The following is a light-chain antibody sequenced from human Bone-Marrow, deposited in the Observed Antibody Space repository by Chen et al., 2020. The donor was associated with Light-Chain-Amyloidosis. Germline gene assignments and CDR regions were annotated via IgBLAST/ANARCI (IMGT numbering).Light chain of an antibody. Sequence: EIVLTQSPGTLSLSPGEGTNLSCRASQTISSNYLTWYQQTFGQAPRRLMYGSSSRATGIPDRFTGSESGTDFTLTINRLVPEDFAMYYCQQYGTSPLAYGGGTKVEIK. CDR1: QTISSNY. CDR2: GSS. V-gene: IGKV3-20*01. J-gene: IGKJ4*01. CDR3: QQYGTSPLA.